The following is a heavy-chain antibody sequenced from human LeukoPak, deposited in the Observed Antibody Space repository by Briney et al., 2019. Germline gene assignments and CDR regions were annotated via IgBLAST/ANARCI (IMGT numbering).Heavy chain of an antibody. CDR3: ARDILGGVDAFDI. D-gene: IGHD3-16*01. Sequence: PGGSLRLSCAASGFTFSSYSMNWVRQAPGKGLEWVSSISSSSSYIYYADSVKGRFTISRDNAKNSLYLQMNSLRAEDTAVYYCARDILGGVDAFDIWGPGTMVTVSS. V-gene: IGHV3-21*01. CDR2: ISSSSSYI. J-gene: IGHJ3*02. CDR1: GFTFSSYS.